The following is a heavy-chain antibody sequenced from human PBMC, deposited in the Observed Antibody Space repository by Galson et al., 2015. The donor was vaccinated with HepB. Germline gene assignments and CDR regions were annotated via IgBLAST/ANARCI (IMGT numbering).Heavy chain of an antibody. Sequence: SLRLSCAASGFTFSSYWMSWVRQAPGKGLEWVANIKQDGSEKYYVDSVKGRFTISRDNSKNTLYLQMNSLRAEDTAVYYCARKVGVRLGAHFDYWGQGTLVTVSS. V-gene: IGHV3-7*01. J-gene: IGHJ4*02. CDR3: ARKVGVRLGAHFDY. CDR1: GFTFSSYW. CDR2: IKQDGSEK. D-gene: IGHD3-16*01.